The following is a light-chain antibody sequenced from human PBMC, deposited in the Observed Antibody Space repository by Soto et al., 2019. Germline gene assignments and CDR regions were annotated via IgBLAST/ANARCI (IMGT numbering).Light chain of an antibody. V-gene: IGKV1-39*01. J-gene: IGKJ2*01. CDR2: AAS. CDR1: RSIDKY. CDR3: QQSYSSPMYT. Sequence: DIQMTQSPSSLSASVGDRVTITCRASRSIDKYLNWYQQKPGKAPKVLIYAASSLYSGVTSRFSGSGSGTDFTLTISSLKPEDFARYYCQQSYSSPMYTFGQGTKLEIK.